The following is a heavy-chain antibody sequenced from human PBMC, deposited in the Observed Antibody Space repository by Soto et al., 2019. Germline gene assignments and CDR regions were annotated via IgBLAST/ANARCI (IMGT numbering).Heavy chain of an antibody. CDR3: AREFYGYYTYGPGDY. CDR2: INDDGSER. D-gene: IGHD3-3*01. J-gene: IGHJ4*02. CDR1: GFMFGVYW. V-gene: IGHV3-7*01. Sequence: EAQLVESGGGLVQPGGSLRLSCEASGFMFGVYWMSWVRQAPGKGLEGVANINDDGSERNYVDSVKGRFTISRDTPNNLLFLQMNSLRDEDTAVYYCAREFYGYYTYGPGDYWGQGTLVAVSS.